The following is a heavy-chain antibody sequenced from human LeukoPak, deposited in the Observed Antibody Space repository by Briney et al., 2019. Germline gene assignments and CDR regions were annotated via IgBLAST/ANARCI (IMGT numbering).Heavy chain of an antibody. Sequence: PGGSLRLSCAASGFTFSSYSMNWVRQAPGKGLEWVSYISSSSSTIYYADSVKGRFTISRDNAKNSLYLQMNGLRAEDTAVYYCAREHSSGAGWGAFDIWGQGTMVTVSS. J-gene: IGHJ3*02. CDR1: GFTFSSYS. CDR3: AREHSSGAGWGAFDI. CDR2: ISSSSSTI. V-gene: IGHV3-48*04. D-gene: IGHD6-19*01.